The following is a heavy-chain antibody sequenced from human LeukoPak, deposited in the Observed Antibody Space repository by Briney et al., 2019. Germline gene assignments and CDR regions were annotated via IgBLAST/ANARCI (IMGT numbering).Heavy chain of an antibody. V-gene: IGHV1-2*02. D-gene: IGHD3-10*01. CDR1: GYTFTGYY. Sequence: ASVKVSCKASGYTFTGYYMHWVRQAPGQGLEWMGWINPNSGGTNYAQKFQGRVTMTRDTSISTAYMELSSLRSEDTAVYYCASGEDTYYYGSGSYSPLDYWGQGTLVTVSS. CDR2: INPNSGGT. J-gene: IGHJ4*02. CDR3: ASGEDTYYYGSGSYSPLDY.